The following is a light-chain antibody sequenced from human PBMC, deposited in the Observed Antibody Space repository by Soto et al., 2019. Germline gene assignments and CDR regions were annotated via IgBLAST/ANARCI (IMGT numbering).Light chain of an antibody. CDR3: QQYNNWPLT. J-gene: IGKJ4*01. CDR2: GAS. Sequence: ETVMTQSPGTLSVSPGERATLVCRASQSVSSNLAWYQQKPGQAPRLLIYGASTRATGIPARFSGSGSGTEFTLTISSLQSEDFTVYYCQQYNNWPLTFGGGTKVEIK. CDR1: QSVSSN. V-gene: IGKV3-15*01.